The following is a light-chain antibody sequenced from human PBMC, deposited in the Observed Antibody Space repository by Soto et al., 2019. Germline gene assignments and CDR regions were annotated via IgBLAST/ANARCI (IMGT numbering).Light chain of an antibody. V-gene: IGLV2-14*01. CDR1: SSDVGGYNY. CDR2: EVS. Sequence: QSALTQPASVSGSPGQSITISCTGTSSDVGGYNYVSWYQQHPGKVPKLMIYEVSNRPSGVSNRCSASKSGNAASLTISGLQAEDEANYYCSSYTSSRTLVFGGGTKLTVL. J-gene: IGLJ3*02. CDR3: SSYTSSRTLV.